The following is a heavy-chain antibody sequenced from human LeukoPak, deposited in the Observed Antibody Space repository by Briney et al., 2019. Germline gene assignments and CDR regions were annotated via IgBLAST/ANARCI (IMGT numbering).Heavy chain of an antibody. CDR2: IYSGGST. CDR1: GFTVSTYY. CDR3: ARGLGYCTSTTCLLPFDY. J-gene: IGHJ4*02. Sequence: GGSLRLSCAASGFTVSTYYMTWVRQAPGKGLERVSVIYSGGSTYYADSVKGRFTVSRGNSKNTLYLQMNSLRAEDTAMYYCARGLGYCTSTTCLLPFDYWGQGTLVTVSS. V-gene: IGHV3-53*01. D-gene: IGHD2-2*01.